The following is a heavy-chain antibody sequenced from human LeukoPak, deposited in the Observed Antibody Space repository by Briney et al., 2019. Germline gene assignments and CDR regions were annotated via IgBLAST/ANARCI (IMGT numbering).Heavy chain of an antibody. Sequence: ETLSLTCTVSGGSISSSTFYWGWIRQPPGKGLEWVANLNPDGSAKRYVDSVKGRFTTSRDNAEASFYLEMNSLRDEDTAVYYCAAWYAESTQEHNLWGQGIRVTVSS. CDR3: AAWYAESTQEHNL. D-gene: IGHD2-21*01. J-gene: IGHJ4*02. CDR1: GGSISSSTFY. V-gene: IGHV3-7*01. CDR2: LNPDGSAK.